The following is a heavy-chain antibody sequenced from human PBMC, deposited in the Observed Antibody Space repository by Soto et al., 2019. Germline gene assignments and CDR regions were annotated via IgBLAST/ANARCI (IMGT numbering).Heavy chain of an antibody. Sequence: GGSLRLSCAASGFTFSSYWMHWVRQAPGKGLVWVSRINSDGSSTSYADSVKGRFTISRDNSKNTLYLQMNSLRAEDTAVYYCARDSGSSSWYDYYYYGMDVWGQGTTVTVSS. V-gene: IGHV3-74*01. CDR3: ARDSGSSSWYDYYYYGMDV. CDR2: INSDGSST. CDR1: GFTFSSYW. D-gene: IGHD6-13*01. J-gene: IGHJ6*02.